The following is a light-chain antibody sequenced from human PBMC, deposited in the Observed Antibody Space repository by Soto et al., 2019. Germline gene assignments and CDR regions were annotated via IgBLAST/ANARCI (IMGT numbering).Light chain of an antibody. J-gene: IGKJ1*01. CDR1: QTISSW. CDR2: DAS. V-gene: IGKV1-5*01. CDR3: QQYSSYST. Sequence: DIQMTQSPSTLSGSVGDRVTITCRASQTISSWLAWYQQKPGKAPKLLIYDASSLESGVPSRFSGSGSGTEFTLTISSLQPDDFATYYCQQYSSYSTFGQGTKV.